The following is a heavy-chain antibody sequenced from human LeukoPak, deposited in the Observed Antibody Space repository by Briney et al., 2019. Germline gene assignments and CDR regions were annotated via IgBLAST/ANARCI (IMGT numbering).Heavy chain of an antibody. CDR3: AKGSDFWSGYTYFDY. J-gene: IGHJ4*02. CDR2: IYTGGDT. D-gene: IGHD3-3*01. CDR1: GFTVSSNY. V-gene: IGHV3-66*01. Sequence: GGSLRLSCAASGFTVSSNYMSWVRQAPGKGLEWVSTIYTGGDTYYADSVKGRFTISRDNSQNTLYLQMNSLRVEDTAVYYCAKGSDFWSGYTYFDYWGQGTLVTVSS.